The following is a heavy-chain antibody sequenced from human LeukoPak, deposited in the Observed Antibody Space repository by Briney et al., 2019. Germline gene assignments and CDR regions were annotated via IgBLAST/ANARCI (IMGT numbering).Heavy chain of an antibody. CDR3: ARGNTYYDFWSGYRTTYYFDY. D-gene: IGHD3-3*01. CDR1: GGTFSSYA. Sequence: ASVKVSCKASGGTFSSYAISWVRQAPGQGLEWMGGIIPIFGTANYAQKFQGRVTITADESTSTAYMELSSLRSEDTAAYYCARGNTYYDFWSGYRTTYYFDYWGQGTLVTVSS. CDR2: IIPIFGTA. J-gene: IGHJ4*02. V-gene: IGHV1-69*13.